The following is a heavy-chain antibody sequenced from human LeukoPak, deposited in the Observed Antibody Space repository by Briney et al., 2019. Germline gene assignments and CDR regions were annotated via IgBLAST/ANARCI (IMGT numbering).Heavy chain of an antibody. V-gene: IGHV4-59*01. CDR3: ARVRSYYGSVTGKSYYFDY. D-gene: IGHD3-10*01. J-gene: IGHJ4*02. CDR2: VSSNEGI. CDR1: GGSISTYY. Sequence: SETLSLTCTVSGGSISTYYWGWIRQPPGEGLEWIGYVSSNEGINYNPSLKSRVTILVDTSKNQFSLKLSSVTAADTAVYYCARVRSYYGSVTGKSYYFDYWGQGTLVTVSS.